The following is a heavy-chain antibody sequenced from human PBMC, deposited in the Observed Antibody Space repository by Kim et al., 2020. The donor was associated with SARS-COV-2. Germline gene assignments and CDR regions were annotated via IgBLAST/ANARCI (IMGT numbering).Heavy chain of an antibody. Sequence: YADSVKGRFTISRDNSRNTLYLQMNSLTVEDTAVYHCGKDSRATPGYFDLWGRGTLVTVSS. V-gene: IGHV3-23*01. J-gene: IGHJ2*01. CDR3: GKDSRATPGYFDL.